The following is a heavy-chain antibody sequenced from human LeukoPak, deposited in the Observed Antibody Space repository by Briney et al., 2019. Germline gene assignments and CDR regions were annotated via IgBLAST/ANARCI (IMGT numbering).Heavy chain of an antibody. V-gene: IGHV1-46*01. D-gene: IGHD1-26*01. CDR2: INAGGGST. Sequence: ASVKVSCKASGYTFTSYYIHWVRQAPGQGLEWMGVINAGGGSTSYAQRFQGRVTMTRDTSTSTVYMELSSLRSEDTAVYYCARVIAAPMSLYSGSAIDYWGQGTLATVSS. J-gene: IGHJ4*02. CDR1: GYTFTSYY. CDR3: ARVIAAPMSLYSGSAIDY.